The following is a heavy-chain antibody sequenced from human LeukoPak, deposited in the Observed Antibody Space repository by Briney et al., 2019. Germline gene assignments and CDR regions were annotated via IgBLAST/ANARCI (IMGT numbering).Heavy chain of an antibody. CDR1: GGSISSSSYY. V-gene: IGHV4-39*01. J-gene: IGHJ3*02. CDR2: IYYSGST. Sequence: SETLSLTCTVSGGSISSSSYYWGWIRQPPGRRLEWIGSIYYSGSTYYNPSLKSRVTISVDTSKNQFSLKLSSVTAADTAVYYCAGTMVRGVIGAFDIWGQGTMVTVSS. CDR3: AGTMVRGVIGAFDI. D-gene: IGHD3-10*01.